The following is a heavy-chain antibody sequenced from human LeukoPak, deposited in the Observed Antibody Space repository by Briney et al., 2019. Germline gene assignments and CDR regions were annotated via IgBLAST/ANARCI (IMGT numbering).Heavy chain of an antibody. D-gene: IGHD3-22*01. CDR1: GGSFTDYY. J-gene: IGHJ4*02. Sequence: SETLSLTCAVYGGSFTDYYWTWIRQPPGKGLEWIGQINHSGSTNYNPSLKSRVTISVDTSKNQFSLKLSSVTAADTAVYYCARVGVIGGYSHYPHDYWGQGNLVTVSS. V-gene: IGHV4-34*01. CDR3: ARVGVIGGYSHYPHDY. CDR2: INHSGST.